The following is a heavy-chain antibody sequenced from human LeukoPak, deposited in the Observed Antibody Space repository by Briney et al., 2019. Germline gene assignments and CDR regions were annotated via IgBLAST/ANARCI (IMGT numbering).Heavy chain of an antibody. Sequence: GGSLRLSCTASRFTFADYAMSWFRQAPGKGLEWVGFIRSKAYGETTEYAASVKGRFTISRDDSKSIAYLQMNSLETEDTAVYFCARGRYCSGGSCYGARWGQGTLVTVSS. CDR2: IRSKAYGETT. J-gene: IGHJ4*02. V-gene: IGHV3-49*03. CDR1: RFTFADYA. CDR3: ARGRYCSGGSCYGAR. D-gene: IGHD2-15*01.